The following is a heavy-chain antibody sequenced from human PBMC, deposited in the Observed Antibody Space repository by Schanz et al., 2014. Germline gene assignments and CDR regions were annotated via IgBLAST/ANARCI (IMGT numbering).Heavy chain of an antibody. CDR1: GLLFSYYY. V-gene: IGHV3-30*03. D-gene: IGHD6-13*01. CDR2: ISYDGSNK. Sequence: VQLLESGGGLVRPGGSLRLSCAASGLLFSYYYMSGVRQAPGKGLEWVALISYDGSNKYYADSVKGRFTISRDNGKKSMYLQMNSLRAEDTAVYYCARLDSSSWYPRYWGQGTLVTVSS. J-gene: IGHJ4*02. CDR3: ARLDSSSWYPRY.